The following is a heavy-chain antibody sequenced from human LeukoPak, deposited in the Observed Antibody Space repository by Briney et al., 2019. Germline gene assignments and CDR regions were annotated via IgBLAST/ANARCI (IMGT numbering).Heavy chain of an antibody. Sequence: SETLSLTCTVSGGSISSGGYYWSWIRQPPGKGLEWIGYIYHSGSTYYNPSLKSRVTISVDRSKNQFSLKLSSVTAADTAVYYCARDSRGSSGLSLDYWGQGTLVTVSS. CDR2: IYHSGST. J-gene: IGHJ4*02. CDR3: ARDSRGSSGLSLDY. D-gene: IGHD6-6*01. CDR1: GGSISSGGYY. V-gene: IGHV4-30-2*01.